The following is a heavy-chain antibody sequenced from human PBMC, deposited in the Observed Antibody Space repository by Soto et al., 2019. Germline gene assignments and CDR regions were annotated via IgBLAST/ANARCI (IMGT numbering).Heavy chain of an antibody. CDR2: ISGSGGST. CDR3: AKDKGLGIVGATTFDY. CDR1: GFTFSSYA. J-gene: IGHJ4*02. D-gene: IGHD1-26*01. V-gene: IGHV3-23*01. Sequence: RWSLRLSCSASGFTFSSYAMSWGRQAPGKGLEWVSAISGSGGSTYYADSVKGRFTISRDNSKNTLYLQMNSLRAEDTAVYYCAKDKGLGIVGATTFDYWGQGTLVTVSS.